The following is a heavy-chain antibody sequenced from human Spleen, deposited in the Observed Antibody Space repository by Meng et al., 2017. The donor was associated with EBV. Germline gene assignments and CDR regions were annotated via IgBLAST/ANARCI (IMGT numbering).Heavy chain of an antibody. CDR1: GGTCRSDA. Sequence: VQVLQFGSKVKKPGLSVKFSSRASGGTCRSDAVSWVRQAPGQGLEWMGGLFPMVGAPHYAQKFQGRVTIIADESTSTHSMELNSLRSEDTAMYYCASESGRGFTPDYWGQGTLVTVSS. D-gene: IGHD3-10*01. CDR3: ASESGRGFTPDY. V-gene: IGHV1-69*01. CDR2: LFPMVGAP. J-gene: IGHJ4*02.